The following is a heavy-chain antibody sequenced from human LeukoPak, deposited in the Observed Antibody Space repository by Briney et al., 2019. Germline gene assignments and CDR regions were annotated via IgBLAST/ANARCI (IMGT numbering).Heavy chain of an antibody. CDR2: FYYSGST. V-gene: IGHV4-59*08. Sequence: KPSETLSLACTVSGGSISSYCWSWIRQPPGKGLEWIGYFYYSGSTNYNPSLKSRVTVSVDTSKKQFSLKLSSVTAADTAVYYCARRSGSYPDAFDIWGQGTMVTVSS. CDR3: ARRSGSYPDAFDI. CDR1: GGSISSYC. D-gene: IGHD1-26*01. J-gene: IGHJ3*02.